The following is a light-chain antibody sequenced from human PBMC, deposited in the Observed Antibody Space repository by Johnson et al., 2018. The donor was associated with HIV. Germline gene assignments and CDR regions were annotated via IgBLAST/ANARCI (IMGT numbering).Light chain of an antibody. CDR2: EIN. V-gene: IGLV1-51*02. Sequence: VLTQPPSVSAAPGQKVTISCSGSNSNIGNNYVSWYQQLPGTAPKLLIYEINKRPSGIPDRFSGSKSGTSATLGITGLQTGDEADYYCGTWDTSLNAYVFGTGTKVTVL. CDR3: GTWDTSLNAYV. J-gene: IGLJ1*01. CDR1: NSNIGNNY.